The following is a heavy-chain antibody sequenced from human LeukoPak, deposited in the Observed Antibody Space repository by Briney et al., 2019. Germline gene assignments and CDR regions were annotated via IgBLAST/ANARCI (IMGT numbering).Heavy chain of an antibody. Sequence: QPGGSLRLSCAASGFTFSSYEMNWVRQAPGKGLEWVSYISSSGSTIYDADSVKGRFTISRDNAKNSLYLQMNSLRAEDTAVYYCASDVWFGELFDYWGQGTLVTVS. CDR3: ASDVWFGELFDY. V-gene: IGHV3-48*03. J-gene: IGHJ4*02. D-gene: IGHD3-10*01. CDR1: GFTFSSYE. CDR2: ISSSGSTI.